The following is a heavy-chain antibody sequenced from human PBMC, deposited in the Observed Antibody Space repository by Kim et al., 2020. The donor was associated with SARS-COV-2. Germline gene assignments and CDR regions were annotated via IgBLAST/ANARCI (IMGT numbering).Heavy chain of an antibody. J-gene: IGHJ4*02. V-gene: IGHV3-20*01. Sequence: GGSLRLSCAASGFTFDDYGMSWVRQAPGKGLEWVSGINRNSDSTGYVDSVKGRFTISRDNAKNSLFLQMNIPRAEDTALYHCVRGYAGGPFDLWGQGTLVTVYS. D-gene: IGHD3-16*01. CDR1: GFTFDDYG. CDR3: VRGYAGGPFDL. CDR2: INRNSDST.